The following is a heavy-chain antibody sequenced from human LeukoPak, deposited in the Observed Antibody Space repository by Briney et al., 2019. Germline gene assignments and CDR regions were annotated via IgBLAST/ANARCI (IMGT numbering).Heavy chain of an antibody. CDR3: ARDSRLGELSPTYYFDY. D-gene: IGHD3-16*02. J-gene: IGHJ4*02. Sequence: ASVKVSCKASGNTFAGYYVHWVRQAPGQGLEWMGIINPSGGSTSYAQKFQGRVTMTRDMSTSTVYMELSSLRSEDTAVYYCARDSRLGELSPTYYFDYWGQGTLVTVSS. CDR2: INPSGGST. V-gene: IGHV1-46*01. CDR1: GNTFAGYY.